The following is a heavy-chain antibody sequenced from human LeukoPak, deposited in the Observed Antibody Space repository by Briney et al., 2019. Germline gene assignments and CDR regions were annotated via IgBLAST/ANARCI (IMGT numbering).Heavy chain of an antibody. J-gene: IGHJ3*02. CDR2: ISGSGGST. D-gene: IGHD3-10*01. Sequence: GGSLRLSCAASGFTFSSYAMSWVRQAPGKGLEWVSAISGSGGSTYYADSVKGRFTISRDNSKNTLYLQMNSLRAEDTAVYYCAKNLRGITMVRGVIDAFDIWGQGTMVTVSS. CDR1: GFTFSSYA. V-gene: IGHV3-23*01. CDR3: AKNLRGITMVRGVIDAFDI.